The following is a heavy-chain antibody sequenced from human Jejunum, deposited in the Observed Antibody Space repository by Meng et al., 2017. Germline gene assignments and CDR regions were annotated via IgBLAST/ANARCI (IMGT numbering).Heavy chain of an antibody. CDR3: AKADSSGYYYDY. D-gene: IGHD3-22*01. J-gene: IGHJ4*02. CDR2: ITGSGGTT. V-gene: IGHV3-23*04. CDR1: GFIFSSYA. Sequence: VGFWGGLVQPGGSLRVSCAASGFIFSSYAMSWVRQASGKGLEWVSAITGSGGTTYYADSVKGRFTISRDNSKNTLYLQMNSLRAEDTAVYYCAKADSSGYYYDYWGQGILVTVSS.